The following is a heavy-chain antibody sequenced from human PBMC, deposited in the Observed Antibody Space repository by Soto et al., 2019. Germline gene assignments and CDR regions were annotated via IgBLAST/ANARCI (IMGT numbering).Heavy chain of an antibody. Sequence: GGSLRLSCAASGFTFSSYSMNWVRQAPGKGLEWVSYISSSSSTIYYADSVKGRFTISRDNSKNTLYLQMNSLRAEDTAVYYCAKDRGDSSDFSEYFQHWGQGTLVTVSS. CDR3: AKDRGDSSDFSEYFQH. CDR1: GFTFSSYS. J-gene: IGHJ1*01. D-gene: IGHD3-22*01. V-gene: IGHV3-48*01. CDR2: ISSSSSTI.